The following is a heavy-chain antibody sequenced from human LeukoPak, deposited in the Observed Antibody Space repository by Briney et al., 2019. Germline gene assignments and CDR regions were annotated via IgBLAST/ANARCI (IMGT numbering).Heavy chain of an antibody. D-gene: IGHD4-17*01. Sequence: PGGSLRLSCAASGFTFSSYGMHWVRQAPGKGLEWVAVISYDGSNKYYADSVKGRFTISRDNSKNTLYLQMGSLRAEDMAVYYCASATYGPDAFDIWGQGTMVTVSS. CDR3: ASATYGPDAFDI. CDR1: GFTFSSYG. V-gene: IGHV3-30*03. CDR2: ISYDGSNK. J-gene: IGHJ3*02.